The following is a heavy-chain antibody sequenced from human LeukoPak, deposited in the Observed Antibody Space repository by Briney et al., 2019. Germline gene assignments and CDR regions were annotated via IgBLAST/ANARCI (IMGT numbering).Heavy chain of an antibody. CDR3: AKEIADGDYGRYYFDY. CDR2: ISGSGGST. J-gene: IGHJ4*02. CDR1: GFTLSSYA. D-gene: IGHD4-17*01. Sequence: GSLRLSCAASGFTLSSYAMSWVRQAPGKGLGWVSAISGSGGSTYYADSVKGRFTISRDNSKNTLYLQMNSLRAEDTAVYYCAKEIADGDYGRYYFDYWGQGTLVTVSS. V-gene: IGHV3-23*01.